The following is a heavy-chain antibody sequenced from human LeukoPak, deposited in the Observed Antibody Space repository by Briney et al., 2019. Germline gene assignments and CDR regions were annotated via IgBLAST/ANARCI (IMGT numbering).Heavy chain of an antibody. Sequence: PGGSLRLSCAASGFTFSSYAMSWVRQAPGKGLEWVSAISGSGGSTYYADSVKGRFTISRDNAKNSLYLQMNSLRAEDTAVYYCARVEAVAGTDFDYWGQGTLVTVSS. V-gene: IGHV3-23*01. CDR3: ARVEAVAGTDFDY. D-gene: IGHD6-19*01. CDR2: ISGSGGST. J-gene: IGHJ4*02. CDR1: GFTFSSYA.